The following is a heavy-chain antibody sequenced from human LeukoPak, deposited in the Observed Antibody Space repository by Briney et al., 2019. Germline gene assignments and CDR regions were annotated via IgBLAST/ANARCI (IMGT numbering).Heavy chain of an antibody. D-gene: IGHD3-10*01. J-gene: IGHJ5*02. CDR2: ISSSSSYI. V-gene: IGHV3-21*01. Sequence: RGSLRLYCAASGFTFSSYSMNWVRQAPGKGLESVSSISSSSSYIYYADSVKGRFTISRDNAKNSLYLQMNSLRAEDTAVYYCAGGAVRGVISVWFDPWGQGTLVTVSS. CDR1: GFTFSSYS. CDR3: AGGAVRGVISVWFDP.